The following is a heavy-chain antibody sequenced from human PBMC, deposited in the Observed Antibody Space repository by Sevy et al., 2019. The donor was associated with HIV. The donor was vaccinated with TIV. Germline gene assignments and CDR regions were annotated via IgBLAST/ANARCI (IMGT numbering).Heavy chain of an antibody. J-gene: IGHJ6*02. CDR3: ARDRHYSYGFEYYYGMDV. CDR2: IYSGGST. V-gene: IGHV3-53*01. D-gene: IGHD5-18*01. Sequence: GGYLRLSCAASGFTVSSNYMSWVRQAPGKGLEWVSVIYSGGSTYYADSVKGRFTISRDNSKNTLYLQMNSLRAEDTAVYYCARDRHYSYGFEYYYGMDVWGQGTTVTVSS. CDR1: GFTVSSNY.